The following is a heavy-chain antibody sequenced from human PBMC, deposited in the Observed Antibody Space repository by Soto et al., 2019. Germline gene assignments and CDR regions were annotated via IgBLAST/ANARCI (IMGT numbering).Heavy chain of an antibody. V-gene: IGHV1-18*04. J-gene: IGHJ4*02. D-gene: IGHD3-22*01. Sequence: ASVKVSCKASGYTFTSYGISWVRQAPGQGLEWMGWISAYNGNTNYAQKLQGRVTMTTDTSTSTAYMELRSLRSDDTAVYYCARDPGLGHYYDSSVDYWGQGTLVTVSS. CDR3: ARDPGLGHYYDSSVDY. CDR2: ISAYNGNT. CDR1: GYTFTSYG.